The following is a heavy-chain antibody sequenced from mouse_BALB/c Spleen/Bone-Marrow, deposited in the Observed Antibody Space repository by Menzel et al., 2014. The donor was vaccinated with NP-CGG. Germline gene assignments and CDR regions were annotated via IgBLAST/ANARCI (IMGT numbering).Heavy chain of an antibody. CDR2: ISGGGSYN. V-gene: IGHV5-9-2*01. D-gene: IGHD2-4*01. J-gene: IGHJ3*01. Sequence: EVMLVESGGGLVKSGGSLKLSCAASGFSFNSYGMSWVRQTPEKRLEWVATISGGGSYNFYPDSVKGRFTISRDNAKNNRYLQLSSLRSEDTALYYCARHAYYDQTEVSFVYWGQGTLVTVSA. CDR1: GFSFNSYG. CDR3: ARHAYYDQTEVSFVY.